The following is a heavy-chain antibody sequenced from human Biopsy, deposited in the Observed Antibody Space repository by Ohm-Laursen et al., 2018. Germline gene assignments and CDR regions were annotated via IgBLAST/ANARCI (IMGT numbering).Heavy chain of an antibody. CDR3: ARHPTGFWFDP. V-gene: IGHV4-39*01. CDR2: IYNTETT. Sequence: GTLSLTCTVSGGSISSSTTYYWAWLRQPPGKGLVWIGSIYNTETTFYNPSLKSRITISVDTSTMQFFLKVSSVTAADTALYFCARHPTGFWFDPWGHGTLVTVSS. CDR1: GGSISSSTTYY. J-gene: IGHJ5*02.